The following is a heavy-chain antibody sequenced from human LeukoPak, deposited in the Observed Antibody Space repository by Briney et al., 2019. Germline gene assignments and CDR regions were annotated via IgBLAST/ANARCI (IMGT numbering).Heavy chain of an antibody. D-gene: IGHD3-10*01. J-gene: IGHJ3*02. Sequence: GGSLRLSCAASGFTFSSYWMHWVRQAPGKGLVWVSRINGDGSSTSYADSVKGRFTISRDNAKNTLYLQMNSLRAEDTAVYYCARAKGPVLLWFGELLGAFDIWGQGTMVTVSS. CDR1: GFTFSSYW. V-gene: IGHV3-74*01. CDR2: INGDGSST. CDR3: ARAKGPVLLWFGELLGAFDI.